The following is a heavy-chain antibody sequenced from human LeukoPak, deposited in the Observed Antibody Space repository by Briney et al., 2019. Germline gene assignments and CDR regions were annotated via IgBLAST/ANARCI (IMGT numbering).Heavy chain of an antibody. D-gene: IGHD3-22*01. J-gene: IGHJ6*03. CDR2: IYTSGST. V-gene: IGHV4-4*07. CDR1: GASLSSYY. CDR3: ARDYFDSSGYYGRGGYYYMDV. Sequence: SETLSLTCIVSGASLSSYYWSWIRQPAGKGLEWIGRIYTSGSTNYNPSVKSRVTISVDKSKNQFSLKLSSVSAADTAVYYCARDYFDSSGYYGRGGYYYMDVWGKGTTVTVSS.